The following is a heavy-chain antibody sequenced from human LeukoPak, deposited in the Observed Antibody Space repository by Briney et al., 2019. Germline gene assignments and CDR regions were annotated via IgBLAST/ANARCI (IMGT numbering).Heavy chain of an antibody. CDR1: GGSISSSSYY. CDR3: ARDSSGYYYFDY. Sequence: KPSETLSLTCTVSGGSISSSSYYWGWIRQPPGKGLEWIGSIYYSGSTYYNPSLKSRVTISVDTSKNQFSLKLNSVTAADTAVYYCARDSSGYYYFDYWGQGTLVTVSS. CDR2: IYYSGST. J-gene: IGHJ4*02. V-gene: IGHV4-39*07. D-gene: IGHD3-22*01.